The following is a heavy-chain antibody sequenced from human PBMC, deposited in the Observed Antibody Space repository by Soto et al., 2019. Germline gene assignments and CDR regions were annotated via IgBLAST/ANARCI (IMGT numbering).Heavy chain of an antibody. CDR1: GGSISGSY. CDR3: ARSAAAPGAQIDY. Sequence: SETLSLTCSVSGGSISGSYWSWIRPSPGKGLEWLGYVYCTGSTNYSPSLRSRVSISVDTSKNEFSLRLSSVTAADTAVYFCARSAAAPGAQIDYWGRETQVTVSS. J-gene: IGHJ4*02. CDR2: VYCTGST. V-gene: IGHV4-59*01. D-gene: IGHD6-13*01.